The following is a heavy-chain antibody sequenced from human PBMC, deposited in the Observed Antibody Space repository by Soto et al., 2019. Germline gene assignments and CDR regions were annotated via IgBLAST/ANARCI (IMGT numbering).Heavy chain of an antibody. CDR3: FSAKSSGFWVYFDY. V-gene: IGHV3-30*03. Sequence: GGSLRLSCAASGFTFSSYGMHWVRQAPGKGLEWVAVISYDGSNKYYADSVKGRFTISRDNSKNTLYLQTNSLRAEDTAVYYCFSAKSSGFWVYFDYRGQGTLVTVSS. CDR1: GFTFSSYG. D-gene: IGHD3-22*01. J-gene: IGHJ4*02. CDR2: ISYDGSNK.